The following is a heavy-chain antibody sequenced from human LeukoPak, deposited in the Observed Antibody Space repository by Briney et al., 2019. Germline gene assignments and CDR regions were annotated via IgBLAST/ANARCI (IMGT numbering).Heavy chain of an antibody. D-gene: IGHD3-10*01. J-gene: IGHJ4*02. V-gene: IGHV3-48*02. CDR1: GFTFRTYS. Sequence: GGSLTLSCAASGFTFRTYSMNWVRQAPGKGLEWVSFISSSSSAIYYTDSVKGRFTISRDNAKNSLYLEMNSLRDEDTAVYYCARDYYGSGSYEDYWGQGTMVTVSS. CDR3: ARDYYGSGSYEDY. CDR2: ISSSSSAI.